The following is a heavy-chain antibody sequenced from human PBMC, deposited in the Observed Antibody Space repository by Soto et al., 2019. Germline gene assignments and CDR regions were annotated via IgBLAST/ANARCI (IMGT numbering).Heavy chain of an antibody. CDR3: AKDVMTYDEFCGGYYLDA. V-gene: IGHV3-23*01. CDR1: GFTFSSYA. CDR2: ISGSGGST. J-gene: IGHJ5*02. Sequence: EVQLLESGGGLVQPGGSLRLSCAASGFTFSSYAMSWVRQAPGKGLEWVSGISGSGGSTYYADSVKGRFTISRDNSKNTLYLQMNSLRDEDTAVYYCAKDVMTYDEFCGGYYLDAWGQGTLVTVPS. D-gene: IGHD3-3*01.